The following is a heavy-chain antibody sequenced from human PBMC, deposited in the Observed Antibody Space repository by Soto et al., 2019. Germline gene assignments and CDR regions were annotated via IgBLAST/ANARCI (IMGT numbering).Heavy chain of an antibody. Sequence: QVQLQESGPGLVKPSETLSLTCTVSGGSISTYYWSWIRQPPGKGLEWIGYIHYSGTTNYNPSLKSRVTISVDPSKNQFSLKLSSGTAADTAVYYCARGYYDSSGYYHAYWYFDLWGRGTLVTVSS. J-gene: IGHJ2*01. D-gene: IGHD3-22*01. CDR1: GGSISTYY. V-gene: IGHV4-59*01. CDR3: ARGYYDSSGYYHAYWYFDL. CDR2: IHYSGTT.